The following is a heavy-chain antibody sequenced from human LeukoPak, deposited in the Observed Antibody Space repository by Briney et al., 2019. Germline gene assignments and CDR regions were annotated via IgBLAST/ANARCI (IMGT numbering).Heavy chain of an antibody. D-gene: IGHD3-22*01. CDR2: FDPEDGET. J-gene: IGHJ1*01. CDR1: GYTLTELS. Sequence: ASVKVSCKVSGYTLTELSMHWVRQAPGKGLEWMGGFDPEDGETIYAQKFLGRVTMTEDTSTDTAYMELSSLRSEDTAVYYCATAYYDSSGYYRTAEYFQHWGQGTLVTVSS. CDR3: ATAYYDSSGYYRTAEYFQH. V-gene: IGHV1-24*01.